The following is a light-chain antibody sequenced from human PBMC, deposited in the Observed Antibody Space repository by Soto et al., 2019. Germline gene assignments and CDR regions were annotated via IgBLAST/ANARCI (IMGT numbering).Light chain of an antibody. CDR2: DAS. CDR3: QQSTNWPLIT. CDR1: QSVSSY. V-gene: IGKV3-11*01. J-gene: IGKJ5*01. Sequence: EIVLTQSPATLSLSPGERATLSCRASQSVSSYLAWYQQKPGQAPRLLIYDASNRATGIPARFSGSGSGTDFTLTISSLEPEDFAVYYRQQSTNWPLITFGQGTRLEIK.